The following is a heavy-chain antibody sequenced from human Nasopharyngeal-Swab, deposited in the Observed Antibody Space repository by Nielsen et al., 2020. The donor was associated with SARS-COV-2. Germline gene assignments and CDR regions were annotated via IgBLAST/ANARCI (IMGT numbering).Heavy chain of an antibody. CDR2: ISWNSGSI. D-gene: IGHD3-16*02. CDR3: ARQGVFVPAYFHQYYMDV. V-gene: IGHV3-9*01. J-gene: IGHJ6*03. CDR1: GFTFDDYA. Sequence: SLKISCAASGFTFDDYAMHWVRQAPGKGLEWVSGISWNSGSIGYADSVKGRFTISRDNAKNSLYLQMNSLRAEDTALYYCARQGVFVPAYFHQYYMDVWGKGTTVTVSS.